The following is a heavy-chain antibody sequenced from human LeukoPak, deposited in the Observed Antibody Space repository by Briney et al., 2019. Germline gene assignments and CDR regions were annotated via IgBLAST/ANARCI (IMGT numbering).Heavy chain of an antibody. V-gene: IGHV3-23*01. CDR3: AKGAVAGNQKPGGY. J-gene: IGHJ4*02. Sequence: PGGSLRLSCAASGFTFSSYAMSLVRQAPGKGLELVSAISGSGGSTYYADSVKGRFTISRDNSKNTLYLQMNSLRAEDTAVYYCAKGAVAGNQKPGGYWGQGTLVTVSS. D-gene: IGHD6-19*01. CDR2: ISGSGGST. CDR1: GFTFSSYA.